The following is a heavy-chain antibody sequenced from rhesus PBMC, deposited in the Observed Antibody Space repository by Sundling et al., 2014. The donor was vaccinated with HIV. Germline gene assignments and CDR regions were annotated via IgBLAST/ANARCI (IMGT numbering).Heavy chain of an antibody. CDR2: ISGHSGST. V-gene: IGHV4-165*01. Sequence: QVQLQESGPGLVKPSETLSLTCAVSGDSFSDYYWGWIRQPPGKGLEWIGYISGHSGSTDYNPSLKSRVTISTDTSKNQFSLKLNSVTVADTAVYYCARKTPGLGGLDYWGQGVLVTVSS. J-gene: IGHJ4*01. D-gene: IGHD3-40*01. CDR1: GDSFSDYY. CDR3: ARKTPGLGGLDY.